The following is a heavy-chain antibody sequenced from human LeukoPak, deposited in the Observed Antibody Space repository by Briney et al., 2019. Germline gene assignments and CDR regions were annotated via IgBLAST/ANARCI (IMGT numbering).Heavy chain of an antibody. CDR2: INPNSGGT. CDR3: ARSDYGDYVGFSGYYYGMDV. D-gene: IGHD4-17*01. Sequence: GASVKVSCKASGYTFTGYYMHWVRQAPGQGLEWMGWINPNSGGTNYAQKFQGWVTMTRDTSISTAYMELSRLRSDDTAVYYCARSDYGDYVGFSGYYYGMDVWGQGTTVTVSS. CDR1: GYTFTGYY. J-gene: IGHJ6*02. V-gene: IGHV1-2*04.